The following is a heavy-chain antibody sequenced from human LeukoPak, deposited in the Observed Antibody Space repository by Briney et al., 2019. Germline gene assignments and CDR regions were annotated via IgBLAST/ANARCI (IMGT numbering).Heavy chain of an antibody. CDR1: GDSISSGSYY. V-gene: IGHV4-39*01. CDR2: ISYSGHT. Sequence: PSETLSLTCTVSGDSISSGSYYWGWLRQPPGKGLGWLGSISYSGHTYYNPPLKTRVTISVDTSKNQFSLKLSSVTAADTAGYLCARQRAWYGEWAFDFWGQGTLVTVSS. J-gene: IGHJ4*02. D-gene: IGHD3-10*01. CDR3: ARQRAWYGEWAFDF.